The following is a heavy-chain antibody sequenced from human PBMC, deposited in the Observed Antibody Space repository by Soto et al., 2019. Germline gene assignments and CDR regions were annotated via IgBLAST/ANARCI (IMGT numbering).Heavy chain of an antibody. V-gene: IGHV3-30-3*01. Sequence: GGSLRLSCAASGFTFSSYAMHWVRQAPGKGLEWVAVISYDGSNKYYADSVKGRFTISRDNSKNTLYLQMNSLRAEDTAVYYCASGLTGTTEYYFDYWGQGTLVTVSS. CDR3: ASGLTGTTEYYFDY. CDR2: ISYDGSNK. J-gene: IGHJ4*02. D-gene: IGHD1-7*01. CDR1: GFTFSSYA.